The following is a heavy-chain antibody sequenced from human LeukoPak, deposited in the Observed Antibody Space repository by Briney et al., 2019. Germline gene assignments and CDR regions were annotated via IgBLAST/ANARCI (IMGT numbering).Heavy chain of an antibody. CDR1: GYTFTSYD. D-gene: IGHD3-10*01. J-gene: IGHJ5*02. V-gene: IGHV1-8*01. CDR2: MNPNSGNT. CDR3: ARAPAMVRGVIIKRLWHWFDP. Sequence: ASVKVSCKASGYTFTSYDINWVRQATGQGLEWMGWMNPNSGNTGYAQKFQGRVTMTRNTSISTAYMELSSLRSEDTAVYYCARAPAMVRGVIIKRLWHWFDPWGQGTLVTVSS.